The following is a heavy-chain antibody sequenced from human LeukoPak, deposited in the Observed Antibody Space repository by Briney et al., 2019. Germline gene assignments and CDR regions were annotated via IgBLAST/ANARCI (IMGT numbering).Heavy chain of an antibody. CDR2: IYYSGYT. Sequence: PSETLTLTCAVSGGSTSSNYWSWIRQPPGKGLEWIWYIYYSGYTNYNPSLKSRVTMSVDTSKNQFSLKLTSVTAADTAVYYCATLRYCSGGSCFPKYFQHWGQGTLVTVSS. J-gene: IGHJ1*01. D-gene: IGHD2-15*01. V-gene: IGHV4-59*08. CDR1: GGSTSSNY. CDR3: ATLRYCSGGSCFPKYFQH.